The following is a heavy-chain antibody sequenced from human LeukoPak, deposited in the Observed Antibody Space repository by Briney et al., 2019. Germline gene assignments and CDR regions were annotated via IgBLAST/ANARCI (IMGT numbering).Heavy chain of an antibody. D-gene: IGHD4-17*01. CDR1: GGSISSGGYY. CDR2: IYYSGST. CDR3: AREDYGDYVGAFDI. V-gene: IGHV4-31*03. J-gene: IGHJ3*02. Sequence: SETLPLTCTVSGGSISSGGYYWSWIRQHPGKGLEWIGYIYYSGSTYYNPSLKSRVTISVDTSKNQFSLKLSSVTAADTAVYYCAREDYGDYVGAFDIWGQGTMVTVSS.